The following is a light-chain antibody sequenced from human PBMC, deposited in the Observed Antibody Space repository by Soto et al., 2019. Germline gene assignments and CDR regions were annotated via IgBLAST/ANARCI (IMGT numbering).Light chain of an antibody. Sequence: DIVMTQSPATLSVSPGERATLSCRASQSVSSNLAWYQHKPGQAPRLLIYAGSTRATGIPARFSGSGSGTEVTLTISSQQSEDFATYYCQQHYYWPGTFGQGTKVEIK. CDR1: QSVSSN. V-gene: IGKV3-15*01. CDR2: AGS. CDR3: QQHYYWPGT. J-gene: IGKJ1*01.